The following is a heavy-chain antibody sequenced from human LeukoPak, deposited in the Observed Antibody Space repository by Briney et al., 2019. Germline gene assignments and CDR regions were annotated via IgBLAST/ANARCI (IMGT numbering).Heavy chain of an antibody. Sequence: ASVKVSCKASGYTFTSYDINWVRQATGQGLEWMGWINPNSGGTNYAQKFQGRVTMTRDTSISTAYMELSRLRSDDTAVYYCARERVGYCSSTSCYPQDLFDYWGQGTLVTVSS. D-gene: IGHD2-2*01. CDR2: INPNSGGT. CDR3: ARERVGYCSSTSCYPQDLFDY. CDR1: GYTFTSYD. V-gene: IGHV1-2*02. J-gene: IGHJ4*02.